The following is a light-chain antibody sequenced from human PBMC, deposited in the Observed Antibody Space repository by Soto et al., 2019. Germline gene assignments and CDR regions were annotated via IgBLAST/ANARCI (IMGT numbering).Light chain of an antibody. CDR3: QQPYT. Sequence: EIVLTQSPATLSLSPGERATLSCRASQSVSSYLAWYQQKPGQAPRLLIYEASNRATGIPARFSGSGSGTDFTRTMSSVEADDFAFYYCQQPYTFGQGTKLEIK. V-gene: IGKV3-11*01. CDR2: EAS. J-gene: IGKJ2*01. CDR1: QSVSSY.